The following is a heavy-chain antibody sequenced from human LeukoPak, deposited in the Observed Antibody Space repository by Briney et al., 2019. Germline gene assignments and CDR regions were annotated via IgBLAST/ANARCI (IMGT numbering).Heavy chain of an antibody. CDR1: GYTFTSCG. CDR3: ARNVVVPAATYYYYYYMDV. CDR2: ISAYNGNT. V-gene: IGHV1-18*01. Sequence: ASVKVSCKASGYTFTSCGISWVRQAPGQGLEWLGWISAYNGNTNYAQKLQGRVTVTTDTSTSTAYMELRSLRSDDTAVYYCARNVVVPAATYYYYYYMDVWGTGTTVTVSS. J-gene: IGHJ6*03. D-gene: IGHD2-2*01.